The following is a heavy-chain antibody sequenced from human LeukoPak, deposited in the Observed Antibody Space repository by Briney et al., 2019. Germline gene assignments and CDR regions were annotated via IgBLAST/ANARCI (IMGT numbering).Heavy chain of an antibody. J-gene: IGHJ3*02. CDR1: GDSVSSDSDA. CDR2: TCYRSKWYY. V-gene: IGHV6-1*01. CDR3: AREFYGSRNSTDAFDI. D-gene: IGHD3-10*01. Sequence: SQTLSLTCAISGDSVSSDSDAWNWIRQSPSRGLEWLGRTCYRSKWYYDYAVSVKSRITINPDTSKNQFSLQLNSVTPEDTAVYYCAREFYGSRNSTDAFDIWGQGTMVTVSS.